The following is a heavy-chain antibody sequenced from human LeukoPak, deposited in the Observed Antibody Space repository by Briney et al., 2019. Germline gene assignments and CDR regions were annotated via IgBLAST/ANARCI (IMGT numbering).Heavy chain of an antibody. CDR1: GFTFSSYA. Sequence: GGSLRLSCAASGFTFSSYAMSWVRQAPGKGLEWVSAISGSGGSTYYADSVKGRFTISRDNSKNTLYLQMNSLRAEDTAVYYCAKDQGIAEAGTLAEYSPHWGQGPLVTVSS. D-gene: IGHD6-13*01. CDR3: AKDQGIAEAGTLAEYSPH. J-gene: IGHJ1*01. CDR2: ISGSGGST. V-gene: IGHV3-23*01.